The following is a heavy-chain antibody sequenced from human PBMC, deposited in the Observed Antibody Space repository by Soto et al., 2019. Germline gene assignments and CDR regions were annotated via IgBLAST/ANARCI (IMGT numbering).Heavy chain of an antibody. CDR1: GGSISSSTW. D-gene: IGHD2-2*01. V-gene: IGHV4-4*02. J-gene: IGHJ6*02. Sequence: QVQLQESGPGLVKPSGTLSLTCAVSGGSISSSTWWTWVRQSPEKGLEWIGKIYYGGSTTYNPTLKSRVTITIDESKNQFSLNLSSVTAAETAVYYCARISVSSPGGMDVWGQGTTVTVSS. CDR3: ARISVSSPGGMDV. CDR2: IYYGGST.